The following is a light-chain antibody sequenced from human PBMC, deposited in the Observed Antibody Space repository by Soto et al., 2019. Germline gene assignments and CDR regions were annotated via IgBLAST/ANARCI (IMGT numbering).Light chain of an antibody. CDR2: EVT. CDR1: SSDVGGYDY. Sequence: HSALTQPASVSGSPGQSITISCTGTSSDVGGYDYVSWYQQHPGKAPKLIIYEVTNRPSGVSNRFSGSKSGNTASLTISGLQAEDEADYYCLSKRSDTTEVFGTGTKLTVL. CDR3: LSKRSDTTEV. V-gene: IGLV2-14*01. J-gene: IGLJ1*01.